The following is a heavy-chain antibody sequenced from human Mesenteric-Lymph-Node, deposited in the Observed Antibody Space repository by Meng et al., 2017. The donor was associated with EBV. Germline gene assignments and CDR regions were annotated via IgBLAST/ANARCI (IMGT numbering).Heavy chain of an antibody. J-gene: IGHJ4*02. CDR3: ARATGSAYDY. V-gene: IGHV3-11*01. Sequence: QVQLVGSGGGLVKPGGSLRLSCAASGFTFSVYYMSWIRQAPGKGLECISYISSSGGTIYYADSVKGRFTISRDNAKNSLYLQMNSLRAEDTAVYYCARATGSAYDYWGQGTLVTVSS. D-gene: IGHD3-10*01. CDR2: ISSSGGTI. CDR1: GFTFSVYY.